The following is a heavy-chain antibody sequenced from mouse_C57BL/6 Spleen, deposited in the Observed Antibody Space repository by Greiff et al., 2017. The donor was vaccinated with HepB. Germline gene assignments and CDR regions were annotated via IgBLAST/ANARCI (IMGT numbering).Heavy chain of an antibody. J-gene: IGHJ2*01. Sequence: VQPKQSGPELVKPGASVKMSCKASGYTFTDYNMHWVKQSHGKSLEWIGYINPNNGGTSYNQKFKGKATLTVNKSSSTAYMELRSLTSEDSAVYYCARRRGLPYYFDYWGQGTTLTVSS. D-gene: IGHD2-2*01. CDR2: INPNNGGT. CDR3: ARRRGLPYYFDY. V-gene: IGHV1-22*01. CDR1: GYTFTDYN.